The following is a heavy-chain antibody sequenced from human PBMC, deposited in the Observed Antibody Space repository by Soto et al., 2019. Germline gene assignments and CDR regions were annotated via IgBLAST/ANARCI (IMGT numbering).Heavy chain of an antibody. V-gene: IGHV5-51*01. D-gene: IGHD4-17*01. CDR3: TRSDYGDAPGY. CDR1: GYSFSTYW. J-gene: IGHJ4*02. CDR2: IYPGDSDT. Sequence: GESLKISCKASGYSFSTYWIAWVRQRPGKGLDWMGIIYPGDSDTRYSPSFQGRFTISRDNPKASLSLEMNNLRAEDTAVYYCTRSDYGDAPGYWGQGTLVTVSS.